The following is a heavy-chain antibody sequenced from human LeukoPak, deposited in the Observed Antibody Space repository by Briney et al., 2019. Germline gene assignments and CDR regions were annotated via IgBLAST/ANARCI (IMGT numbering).Heavy chain of an antibody. D-gene: IGHD4-23*01. CDR1: GGSISSFY. CDR3: AREVEDGGNCDL. CDR2: IYYSGST. Sequence: SETLSLTCTVSGGSISSFYWGWVWQRPGKGLEWIGYIYYSGSTNYNPSLKSRVTISVDTSKNQFSLKLSSVTAADTAVYYCAREVEDGGNCDLWGRGTLVTVSS. J-gene: IGHJ2*01. V-gene: IGHV4-59*01.